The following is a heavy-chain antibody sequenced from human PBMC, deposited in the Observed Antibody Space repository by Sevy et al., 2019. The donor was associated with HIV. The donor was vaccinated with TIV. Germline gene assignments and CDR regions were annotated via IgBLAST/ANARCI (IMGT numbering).Heavy chain of an antibody. Sequence: GGSLRLSCAASGFIFNSHAMSWVRQAPGKGLEWVSTISGSGGSTYYADSVKGRFTISRDNFKNTLDLQMNSLRAEDTAVYYCAKAYGSGSPPFDWGQGTLVTVSS. CDR2: ISGSGGST. D-gene: IGHD3-10*01. J-gene: IGHJ4*02. CDR3: AKAYGSGSPPFD. V-gene: IGHV3-23*01. CDR1: GFIFNSHA.